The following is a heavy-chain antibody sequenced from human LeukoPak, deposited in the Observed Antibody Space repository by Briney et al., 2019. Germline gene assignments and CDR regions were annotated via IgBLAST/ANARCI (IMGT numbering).Heavy chain of an antibody. CDR1: GGTFSSYA. CDR3: AKVASTTRRHDAFDI. D-gene: IGHD1-1*01. CDR2: INPNSGGT. J-gene: IGHJ3*02. V-gene: IGHV1-2*02. Sequence: GASVKVSCKASGGTFSSYAISWVRQAPGQGLEWMGWINPNSGGTNYAQKFQGRVTMTRDMSISTAYMELSRLRSDDTAVYYCAKVASTTRRHDAFDIWGQGTLVTVSS.